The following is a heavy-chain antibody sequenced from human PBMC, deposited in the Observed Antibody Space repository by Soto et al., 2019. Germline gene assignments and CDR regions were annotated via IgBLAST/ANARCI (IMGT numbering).Heavy chain of an antibody. D-gene: IGHD6-19*01. Sequence: QVTLKESGPVLVKPTETLTLTCTVSGFSLSNARMGVSWIRQPPGKALEWLAHIFSNDEKSYSTSLKSRLTISKDTSKSQVVLTMTNMDPVDTATYYCARVHGYSSGWYLGYYFDYWGQGTLVTVSS. J-gene: IGHJ4*02. V-gene: IGHV2-26*01. CDR3: ARVHGYSSGWYLGYYFDY. CDR1: GFSLSNARMG. CDR2: IFSNDEK.